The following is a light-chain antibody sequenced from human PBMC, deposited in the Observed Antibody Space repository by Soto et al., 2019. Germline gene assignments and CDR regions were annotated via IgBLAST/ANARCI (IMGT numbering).Light chain of an antibody. CDR3: QQYGSSPWT. V-gene: IGKV3-20*01. J-gene: IGKJ1*01. CDR1: QSVSSSY. CDR2: GAS. Sequence: EIVLTQSPGTLSLSPGERATLSCRASQSVSSSYLAWYQQKPGQAPRLLIYGASSRATGTPDRFSGSGFGTQFTLTISRLEPEDFALYYCQQYGSSPWTFGQGTKVDIK.